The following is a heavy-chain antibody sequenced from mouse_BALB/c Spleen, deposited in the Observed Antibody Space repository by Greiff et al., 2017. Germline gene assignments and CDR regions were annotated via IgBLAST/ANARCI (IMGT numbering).Heavy chain of an antibody. CDR3: AHDGYYGGFAY. D-gene: IGHD2-3*01. J-gene: IGHJ3*01. V-gene: IGHV1S81*02. CDR1: GYTFTSYW. CDR2: INPSNGRT. Sequence: QVQLKQPGAELVKPGASVKLSCKASGYTFTSYWMHWVKQRPGQGLEWIGEINPSNGRTNYNEKFKSKATLTVDKSSSTAYMQLSSLTSEDSAVYYCAHDGYYGGFAYWGQGTLVTVSA.